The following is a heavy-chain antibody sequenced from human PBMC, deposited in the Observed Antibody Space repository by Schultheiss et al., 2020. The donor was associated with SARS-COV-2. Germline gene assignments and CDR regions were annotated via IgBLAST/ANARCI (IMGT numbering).Heavy chain of an antibody. CDR3: ARDSLYYYGSGSYSDYYYGMDV. CDR1: GYTFTGYY. D-gene: IGHD3-10*01. Sequence: ASVKVSCKASGYTFTGYYMHWVRQAPGQGLEWMGWISAYNGNTNYAQKLQGRVTMTTDTSTSTAYMELRSLRSDDTAVYYCARDSLYYYGSGSYSDYYYGMDVWGQGTTVTVSS. V-gene: IGHV1-18*04. CDR2: ISAYNGNT. J-gene: IGHJ6*02.